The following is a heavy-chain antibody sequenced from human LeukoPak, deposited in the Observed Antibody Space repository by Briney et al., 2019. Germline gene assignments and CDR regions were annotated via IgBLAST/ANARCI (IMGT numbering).Heavy chain of an antibody. V-gene: IGHV3-11*04. J-gene: IGHJ4*02. D-gene: IGHD2-2*01. CDR2: ISSSGSVT. CDR1: GFTFSDYY. CDR3: ARDGCSSTSCLRAFDY. Sequence: GGSLSLSCAASGFTFSDYYMSWIRQAPGKGLEWVSYISSSGSVTYYAASVRGRFTISRDNAKNSLFLQMNSLGAEDTAVYYCARDGCSSTSCLRAFDYWGQGTLVTVSS.